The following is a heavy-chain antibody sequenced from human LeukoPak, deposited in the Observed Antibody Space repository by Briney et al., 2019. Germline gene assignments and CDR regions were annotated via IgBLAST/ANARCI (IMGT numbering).Heavy chain of an antibody. V-gene: IGHV3-74*01. J-gene: IGHJ4*02. Sequence: GGSLRLSCAASGFTFSKYWMLWVRQAPGKGLESVSRINTDGTVTTYADSVKGRFTASRDNADNTMFLQMNSVRDEDTAVYYCATKQWLAPPPDSWGQGTPVTVSS. CDR3: ATKQWLAPPPDS. D-gene: IGHD6-19*01. CDR1: GFTFSKYW. CDR2: INTDGTVT.